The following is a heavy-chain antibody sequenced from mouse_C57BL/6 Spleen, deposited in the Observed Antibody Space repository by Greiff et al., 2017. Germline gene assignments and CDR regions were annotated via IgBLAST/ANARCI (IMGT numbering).Heavy chain of an antibody. J-gene: IGHJ3*01. D-gene: IGHD2-4*01. CDR1: GYSITSGYY. V-gene: IGHV3-6*01. Sequence: EVQRVESGPGLVKPSQSLSLTCSVTGYSITSGYYWNWIRQFPGNKLEWMGYISYDGSNNYNPSLKNRISITRDTSKNQFFLKLNSVTTEDTATYYCARGDYGRAWFAYWGQGTLVTVSA. CDR2: ISYDGSN. CDR3: ARGDYGRAWFAY.